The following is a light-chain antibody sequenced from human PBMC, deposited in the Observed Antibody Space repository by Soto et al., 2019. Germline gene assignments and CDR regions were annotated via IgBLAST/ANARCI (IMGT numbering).Light chain of an antibody. J-gene: IGKJ1*01. CDR3: MQALQPPRP. V-gene: IGKV2-28*01. CDR1: QSLLHSNGYNY. Sequence: DSVMTEGRLSLPVTPGEPASISCRSSQSLLHSNGYNYFDWYLQTPGQSPQLLIYLPHNRASGVPDRFSGRGSGTDFTLKLSRAEAEDVRAYYCMQALQPPRPFDQGTEVDIK. CDR2: LPH.